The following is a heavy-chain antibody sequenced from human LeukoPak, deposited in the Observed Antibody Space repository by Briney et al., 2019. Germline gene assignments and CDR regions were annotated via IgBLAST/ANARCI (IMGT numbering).Heavy chain of an antibody. CDR3: ANNPKLLADAFDI. Sequence: GGSLRLSCAAPGFTFSDYYMSWIRQAPGKGLEWVSYISSSGSTIYYADSVKGRFTISRDNAKNSLYLQMNSLRAEDTAVYYCANNPKLLADAFDIWGQGTMVTVSS. CDR2: ISSSGSTI. CDR1: GFTFSDYY. D-gene: IGHD2-15*01. V-gene: IGHV3-11*01. J-gene: IGHJ3*02.